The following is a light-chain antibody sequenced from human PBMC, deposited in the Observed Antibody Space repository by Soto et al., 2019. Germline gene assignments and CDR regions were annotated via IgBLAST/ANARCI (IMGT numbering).Light chain of an antibody. CDR3: SSYTSCSTLYV. J-gene: IGLJ1*01. Sequence: QSALTQPASVSGSPGQSITISCTGTSSDVGDNNYVSWYQQHPGKAPKLMIYDVTHRPSGISNRFSGSKSGNTASLTISGLQAEDEADYYCSSYTSCSTLYVFGTGTKLTVL. CDR1: SSDVGDNNY. CDR2: DVT. V-gene: IGLV2-14*01.